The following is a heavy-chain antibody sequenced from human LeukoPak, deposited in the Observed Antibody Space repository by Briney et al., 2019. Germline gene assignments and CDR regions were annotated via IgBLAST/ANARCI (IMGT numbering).Heavy chain of an antibody. V-gene: IGHV4-34*01. CDR3: AGKVDFWSGYYGY. CDR1: GGSISSYY. J-gene: IGHJ4*02. Sequence: SETLSLTCTVSGGSISSYYWSWTRQPPGKGLEWIGEINHSGSTNYNPSLKSRVTISVDTSKNQFSLKLSSVTAADTAVYYCAGKVDFWSGYYGYWGQGTLVTVSS. D-gene: IGHD3-3*01. CDR2: INHSGST.